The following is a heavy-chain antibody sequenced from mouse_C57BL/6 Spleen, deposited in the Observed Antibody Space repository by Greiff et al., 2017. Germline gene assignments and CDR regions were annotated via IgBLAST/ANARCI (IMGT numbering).Heavy chain of an antibody. J-gene: IGHJ4*01. Sequence: VQLQQSGAELVKPGASVKLSCTASGFNITDYYMHWVKQRTEQGLAWIGRIDPEDGETKYAPKFQGKATITADTSSNTAYLQLSSLTSEDTAVYYGARRGGDYAMDYWGQGTSVTVSS. CDR3: ARRGGDYAMDY. CDR2: IDPEDGET. V-gene: IGHV14-2*01. CDR1: GFNITDYY.